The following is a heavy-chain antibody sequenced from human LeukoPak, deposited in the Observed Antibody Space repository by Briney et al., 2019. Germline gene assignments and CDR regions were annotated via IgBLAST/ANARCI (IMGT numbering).Heavy chain of an antibody. V-gene: IGHV4-59*01. Sequence: PSETLSLTCTVSGGSISSYYWSWIRQPPGKGLEWIGYIYYSGSTNYNPSLKSRVTISVDTSKNQFSLKLGSVTAADTAVYYCARAYYDSSGYYFPFDYWGQGTLVTVSS. CDR2: IYYSGST. D-gene: IGHD3-22*01. CDR3: ARAYYDSSGYYFPFDY. J-gene: IGHJ4*02. CDR1: GGSISSYY.